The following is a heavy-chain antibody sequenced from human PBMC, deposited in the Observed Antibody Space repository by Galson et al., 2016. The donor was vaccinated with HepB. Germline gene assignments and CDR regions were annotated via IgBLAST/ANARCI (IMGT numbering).Heavy chain of an antibody. V-gene: IGHV3-23*01. Sequence: SLRLSCAASGFTFGSYGMTWVRQAPGKGLECVASISRRGDSRDYADSVRGRFTISRDNSKNILYLQMNSLRAEDTALYYCARDRLAYNHVGYYYGLDVWGQGTTVTVSS. D-gene: IGHD1-14*01. CDR1: GFTFGSYG. CDR2: ISRRGDSR. CDR3: ARDRLAYNHVGYYYGLDV. J-gene: IGHJ6*02.